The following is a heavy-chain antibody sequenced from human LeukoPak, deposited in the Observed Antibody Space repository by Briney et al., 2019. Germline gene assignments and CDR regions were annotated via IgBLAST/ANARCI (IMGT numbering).Heavy chain of an antibody. J-gene: IGHJ6*02. CDR3: ARDLGDSSGYYYYYYYGMDV. CDR2: IYYSGST. CDR1: GGSISSSSYY. V-gene: IGHV4-39*07. D-gene: IGHD3-22*01. Sequence: PSETPSLTCTVSGGSISSSSYYWGWIRQPPGKGLEWIGSIYYSGSTYYNPSLKSRVTISVDTSKNQFSLKLSSVTAADTAVYYCARDLGDSSGYYYYYYYGMDVWGQGTTVTVSS.